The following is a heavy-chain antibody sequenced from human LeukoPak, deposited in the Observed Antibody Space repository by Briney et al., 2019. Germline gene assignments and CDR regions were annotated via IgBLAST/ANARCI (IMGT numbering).Heavy chain of an antibody. Sequence: SQTLSLTCAISGDSVSSNSTAWNWIRQSPSRGLEWLGRTYYRSKWYNDYAVSVKSRITINPDTSKNQFFLQLNSVTPEDTAVYYCARELSGAHIVVVVAATPPNWFDPWGQGTLVTVSS. CDR3: ARELSGAHIVVVVAATPPNWFDP. V-gene: IGHV6-1*01. D-gene: IGHD2-15*01. J-gene: IGHJ5*02. CDR1: GDSVSSNSTA. CDR2: TYYRSKWYN.